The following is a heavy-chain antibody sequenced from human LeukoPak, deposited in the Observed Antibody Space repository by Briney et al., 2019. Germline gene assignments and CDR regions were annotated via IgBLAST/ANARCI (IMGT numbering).Heavy chain of an antibody. CDR2: IYTSGST. J-gene: IGHJ3*02. D-gene: IGHD6-13*01. V-gene: IGHV4-61*02. CDR3: ARDGHSSSWYGGAFDI. CDR1: GGSISSGSYY. Sequence: PSQTLSLTCSVSGGSISSGSYYWSWIRQPAGKGLEWIGRIYTSGSTYYNPSLKSRVTISVDTSKNQFSLKLSSVTAADTAVYYCARDGHSSSWYGGAFDIWGQGTMVTVSS.